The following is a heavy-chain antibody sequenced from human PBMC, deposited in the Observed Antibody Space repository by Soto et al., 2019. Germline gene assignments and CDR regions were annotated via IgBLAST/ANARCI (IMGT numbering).Heavy chain of an antibody. CDR1: GFTFSSYG. V-gene: IGHV3-30*18. Sequence: QEQLVESGGGVVQPGRSLRLSCAASGFTFSSYGMHWVRQAPGKGLEWVAVISYDGSNKYYVDSVKGRFTISRDNSKNTLYLQMNSLRAEDTAVYYCAKGSTAMTYFDYWDQGTLVTVSS. J-gene: IGHJ4*02. D-gene: IGHD5-18*01. CDR3: AKGSTAMTYFDY. CDR2: ISYDGSNK.